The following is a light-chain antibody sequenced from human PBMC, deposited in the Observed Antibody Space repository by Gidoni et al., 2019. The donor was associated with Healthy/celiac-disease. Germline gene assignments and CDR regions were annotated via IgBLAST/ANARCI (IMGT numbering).Light chain of an antibody. CDR2: DAS. CDR3: QQRSNWLT. V-gene: IGKV3-11*01. J-gene: IGKJ4*01. CDR1: QSVSRY. Sequence: EIVLTQSPATLSLSPGERATLSCRASQSVSRYLALYQQKPGQAPRLLIYDASNRATGIPARFSGSGSGTDFTLTISSLEPEDFAVYYCQQRSNWLTFGGGTKVEIK.